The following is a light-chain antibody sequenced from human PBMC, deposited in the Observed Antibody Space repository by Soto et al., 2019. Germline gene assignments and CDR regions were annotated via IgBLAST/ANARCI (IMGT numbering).Light chain of an antibody. CDR3: QQFGHSPWT. Sequence: VLSQSPGRLSLSPGETATLSGRASQSVPSTYFAWYQQKSGQPPRLLISGTSNRATGIPDRFSGSGSGRDFTLTISRLEPEDFAVYFCQQFGHSPWTFGQGTKVDIK. CDR1: QSVPSTY. V-gene: IGKV3-20*01. J-gene: IGKJ1*01. CDR2: GTS.